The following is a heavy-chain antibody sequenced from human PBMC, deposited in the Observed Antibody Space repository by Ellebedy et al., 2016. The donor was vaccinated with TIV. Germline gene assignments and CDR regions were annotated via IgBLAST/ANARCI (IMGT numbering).Heavy chain of an antibody. V-gene: IGHV3-30-3*01. CDR1: GFTFSSYV. CDR2: ISYDGSNK. D-gene: IGHD1-26*01. Sequence: GESLKISCAASGFTFSSYVMHWVRQAPGKGLEWVAVISYDGSNKYYADSVKGRFTISRDNSKNTLYLQMNSLRAEDTAVYYCAREPWGYFDYWGQGTLVTVSS. J-gene: IGHJ4*02. CDR3: AREPWGYFDY.